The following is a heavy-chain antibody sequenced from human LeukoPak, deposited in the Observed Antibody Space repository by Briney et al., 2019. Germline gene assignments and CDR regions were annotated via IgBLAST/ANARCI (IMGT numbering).Heavy chain of an antibody. D-gene: IGHD3-16*01. J-gene: IGHJ4*02. Sequence: GGSLRLSCAASGFTVSSNYMSWVRQAPGKGLVWVSRIKSDGSSTSYAESVKGRFTISRDNAKNTVYVHMNSLRDEDTAVYYCARGGRYAYFLDYWGQGTLVTVSS. CDR2: IKSDGSST. CDR1: GFTVSSNY. CDR3: ARGGRYAYFLDY. V-gene: IGHV3-74*01.